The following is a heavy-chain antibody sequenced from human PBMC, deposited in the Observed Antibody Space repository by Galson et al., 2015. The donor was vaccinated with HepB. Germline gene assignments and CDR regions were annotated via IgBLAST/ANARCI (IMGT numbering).Heavy chain of an antibody. CDR3: AKGVTTVTTGRVFDY. Sequence: SLRLSCAASGFTFSSYAMSWVRQAPGKGLEWVSAISGSGGSTYYADSVKGRFTISRDNSKNTVYLQMNSLRAEDTAVYYCAKGVTTVTTGRVFDYWGQGTLVTVSS. V-gene: IGHV3-23*01. CDR1: GFTFSSYA. J-gene: IGHJ4*02. D-gene: IGHD4-17*01. CDR2: ISGSGGST.